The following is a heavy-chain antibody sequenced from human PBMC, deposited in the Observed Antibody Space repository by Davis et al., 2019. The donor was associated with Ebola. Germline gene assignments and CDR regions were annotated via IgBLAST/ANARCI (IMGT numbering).Heavy chain of an antibody. D-gene: IGHD2-15*01. CDR2: IDPSDSYT. CDR1: GYSFTSYW. Sequence: GESLKISCKGSGYSFTSYWISWVRQMPGKGLEWMGRIDPSDSYTNYSPSFQGQVTISAGKSISTAYLQWNSLKASDTAMYYCARQVVVAATGFDYWGQGTLVTVSS. CDR3: ARQVVVAATGFDY. J-gene: IGHJ4*02. V-gene: IGHV5-10-1*04.